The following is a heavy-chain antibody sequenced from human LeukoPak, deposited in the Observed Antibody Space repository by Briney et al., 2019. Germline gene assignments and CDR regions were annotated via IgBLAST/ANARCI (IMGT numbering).Heavy chain of an antibody. V-gene: IGHV3-7*01. D-gene: IGHD6-13*01. J-gene: IGHJ4*02. CDR1: GFTFSTYW. CDR3: ASTGSGIWCFDS. Sequence: GGSLRLSCAASGFTFSTYWMSWLGQAPGKGRKGVASIKQDGSEKYYLDSVKGRFTISRDNAKNSVYLQMTSLRAEDTAVYYCASTGSGIWCFDSWGQGTLLTVSS. CDR2: IKQDGSEK.